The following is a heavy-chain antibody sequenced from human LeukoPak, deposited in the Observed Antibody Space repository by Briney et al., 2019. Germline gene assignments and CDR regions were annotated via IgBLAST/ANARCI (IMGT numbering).Heavy chain of an antibody. CDR1: GFTFSNAW. CDR2: IKGKTDAGTT. CDR3: TTAHNGDYARWFDP. V-gene: IGHV3-15*01. Sequence: GGSLRLSCAASGFTFSNAWMSWVRQAPGKGLEWVGRIKGKTDAGTTDYAAPVKGRFTISRVDSKNTLYLQMNSLKTEDTAVYYCTTAHNGDYARWFDPWGQGTLVTVSS. D-gene: IGHD4-17*01. J-gene: IGHJ5*02.